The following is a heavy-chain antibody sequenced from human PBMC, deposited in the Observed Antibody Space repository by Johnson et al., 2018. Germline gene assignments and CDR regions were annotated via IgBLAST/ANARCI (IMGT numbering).Heavy chain of an antibody. CDR2: ISPIFGTA. CDR1: GGTFSSYA. Sequence: QLVQSGAEVKKPGSSVKVSCKASGGTFSSYAISWVRQAPGQGLEWMGGISPIFGTANYAQKFQGRVPITADEPTSIPHMELSSLRSEDTAVYYCARGYYDSSGYDAFDLWGQGTMVTVSS. J-gene: IGHJ3*01. D-gene: IGHD3-22*01. CDR3: ARGYYDSSGYDAFDL. V-gene: IGHV1-69*12.